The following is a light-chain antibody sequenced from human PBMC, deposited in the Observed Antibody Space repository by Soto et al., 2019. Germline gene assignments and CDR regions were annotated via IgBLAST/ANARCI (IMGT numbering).Light chain of an antibody. V-gene: IGKV3-20*01. CDR1: QSVSSY. J-gene: IGKJ1*01. CDR2: DAS. CDR3: QQYGSSGK. Sequence: EIVLTHSPGTLSLSPGERATLSCRASQSVSSYLAWYQQKPGQAPRLLIYDASNRATGIPARFSGSGSGTDFTLTISRLEPEDFAVYYCQQYGSSGKFGQGTKVDIK.